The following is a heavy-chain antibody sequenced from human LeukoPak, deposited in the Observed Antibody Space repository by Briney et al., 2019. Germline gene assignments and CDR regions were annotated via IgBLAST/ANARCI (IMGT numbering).Heavy chain of an antibody. CDR1: GYSISSGYY. V-gene: IGHV4-38-2*02. Sequence: PSETLSLTCTVSGYSISSGYYWGWIRQHPGKGLEWIGSIYHSGSTYYNPSLKSRVTISVDKSKNQFSLKLSSVTAADTAVYYCARRSLTMVRGVIRNYYYYYMDVWGKGTTVTISS. CDR3: ARRSLTMVRGVIRNYYYYYMDV. D-gene: IGHD3-10*01. CDR2: IYHSGST. J-gene: IGHJ6*03.